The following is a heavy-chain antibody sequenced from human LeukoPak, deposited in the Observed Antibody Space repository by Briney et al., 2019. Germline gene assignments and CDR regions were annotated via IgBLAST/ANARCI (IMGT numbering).Heavy chain of an antibody. V-gene: IGHV5-51*01. CDR2: IYPGDSDT. D-gene: IGHD3-10*01. CDR3: ARLYGSGSYYNPLGY. CDR1: GYCFTSYW. J-gene: IGHJ4*02. Sequence: GESLKISCKGSGYCFTSYWIGWVRQMPGKGLEWMGIIYPGDSDTRYSPSFQGQVTISADKSTSTAYLQWSSLKASDTAMYYCARLYGSGSYYNPLGYWGQGTLVTVSS.